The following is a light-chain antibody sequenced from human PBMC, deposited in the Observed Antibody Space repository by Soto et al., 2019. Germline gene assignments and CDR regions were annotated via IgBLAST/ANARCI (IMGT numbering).Light chain of an antibody. CDR3: QKYNSYSWT. V-gene: IGKV1-27*01. J-gene: IGKJ1*01. CDR1: QGINNY. CDR2: DDS. Sequence: DLQMTQSPSSLSSSLGDSVTITCRASQGINNYLAWYQKKTGKVPKLLIYDDSTLHSGVPYRFSASGSGTDLTLTISRLQPDDFATYYCQKYNSYSWTFGQGTKVDIK.